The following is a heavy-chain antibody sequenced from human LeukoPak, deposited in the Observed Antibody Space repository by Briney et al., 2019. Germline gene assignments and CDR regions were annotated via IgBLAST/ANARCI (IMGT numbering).Heavy chain of an antibody. CDR2: LYSNGGT. CDR3: VRDRAEGRAWVEFDP. Sequence: PGGSLRLSCVAPGFSVSSYGMSWVRQAPGKAPEWVSLLYSNGGTYYADSVKGRFIISRDNSKNTLYLQMNNLRVEDTAVYHCVRDRAEGRAWVEFDPWGQGAVVTVPS. J-gene: IGHJ5*02. V-gene: IGHV3-66*03. CDR1: GFSVSSYG.